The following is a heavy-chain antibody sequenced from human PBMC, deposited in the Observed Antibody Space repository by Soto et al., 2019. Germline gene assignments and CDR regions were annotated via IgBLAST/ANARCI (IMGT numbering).Heavy chain of an antibody. Sequence: ASVKVSCKASGGTFSSYAISWVRQAPGQGLEWMGGIIPIFGTANYAQKFQGRVTITADESTSTAYMELSSLRSEDTAVFYCARRQFNFDYCSSTSCYTDLKYYFDYWGQGTLVTVSS. CDR3: ARRQFNFDYCSSTSCYTDLKYYFDY. D-gene: IGHD2-2*02. CDR1: GGTFSSYA. CDR2: IIPIFGTA. J-gene: IGHJ4*02. V-gene: IGHV1-69*13.